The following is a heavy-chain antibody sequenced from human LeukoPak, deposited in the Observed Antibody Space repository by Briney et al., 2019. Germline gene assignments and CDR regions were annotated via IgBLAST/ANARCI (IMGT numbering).Heavy chain of an antibody. D-gene: IGHD3-10*01. V-gene: IGHV4-61*02. CDR3: ARDYGSGRVGGYYYYMDV. CDR2: IYTRGST. Sequence: KSSQTLSLTCSFSGASISSGIYYWNWIRQPAGKGLEWIGRIYTRGSTNYNPSLKSRVTISVDTSKNQFSLKLSSVTAADTAVYYCARDYGSGRVGGYYYYMDVWGKGTTVTISS. CDR1: GASISSGIYY. J-gene: IGHJ6*03.